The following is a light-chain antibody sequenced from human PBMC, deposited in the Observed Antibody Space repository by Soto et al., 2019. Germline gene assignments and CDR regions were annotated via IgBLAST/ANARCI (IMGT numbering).Light chain of an antibody. CDR3: QQYYNTPLT. CDR1: QSVLYSSNNNNY. V-gene: IGKV4-1*01. CDR2: WAS. Sequence: DIVMTQSPDSLAVSLGERATINCKSSQSVLYSSNNNNYLTWYQQKPGQPPKLLIYWASTRESGVPDRFSGSGSGTDFTLTISNLHAEDVAVYYCQQYYNTPLTFGGGTKVEIK. J-gene: IGKJ4*01.